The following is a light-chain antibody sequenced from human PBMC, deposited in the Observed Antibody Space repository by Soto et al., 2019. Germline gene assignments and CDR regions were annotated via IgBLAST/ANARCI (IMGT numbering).Light chain of an antibody. Sequence: DIHLTKSPSALSASVGQRVTISCRASETISTFLKWYQHKPGQAPRLLISAASRLQSGVPTRFSRSGSGPEFTLTIHSLRPEHFASYYCQQSYSSSQITFGPGKGLQ. J-gene: IGKJ5*01. CDR3: QQSYSSSQIT. CDR2: AAS. V-gene: IGKV1-39*01. CDR1: ETISTF.